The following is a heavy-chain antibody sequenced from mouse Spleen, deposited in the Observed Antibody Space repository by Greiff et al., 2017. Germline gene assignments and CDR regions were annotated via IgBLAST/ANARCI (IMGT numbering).Heavy chain of an antibody. Sequence: DVKLVESGGGLVKLGGSLKLSCAASGFTFSSYAMSWVRQTPEKRLEWVATISSGGGNTYYPDSVKGRFTISRDNAKNTLYLQMSSLKSEDTAMYYCARGITTVVAPDYWGQGTTLTVSS. CDR1: GFTFSSYA. D-gene: IGHD1-1*01. CDR3: ARGITTVVAPDY. CDR2: ISSGGGNT. J-gene: IGHJ2*01. V-gene: IGHV5-9*04.